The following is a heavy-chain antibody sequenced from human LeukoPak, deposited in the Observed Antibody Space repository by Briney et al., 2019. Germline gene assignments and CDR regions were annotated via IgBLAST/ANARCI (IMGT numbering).Heavy chain of an antibody. V-gene: IGHV1-18*01. J-gene: IGHJ6*02. CDR2: ISAYNGNT. CDR3: AGDYYYDSSGFTRETPYYYYYGMDV. Sequence: ASVKVSCKASGYTFTSYGISWVRQAPGQGLEWMGWISAYNGNTNYAQKLQGRVTMTTDTSTSTAYMELRSLRSDDTAVYYCAGDYYYDSSGFTRETPYYYYYGMDVWGQGTTVTVSS. D-gene: IGHD3-22*01. CDR1: GYTFTSYG.